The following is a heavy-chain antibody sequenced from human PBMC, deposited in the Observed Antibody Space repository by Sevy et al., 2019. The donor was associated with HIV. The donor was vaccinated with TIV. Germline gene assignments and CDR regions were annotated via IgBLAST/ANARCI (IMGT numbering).Heavy chain of an antibody. CDR2: INSDGSST. Sequence: GGSLRLSCAASGFTFSSYWMHWVRQAPGKGLVWVSRINSDGSSTSYADSVKGRFTISRDNAKNTLYLQMNSLRAEDTAVYYCASGDYGSGSYYNQYYMDVWGKGTTVTVSS. J-gene: IGHJ6*03. D-gene: IGHD3-10*01. V-gene: IGHV3-74*01. CDR3: ASGDYGSGSYYNQYYMDV. CDR1: GFTFSSYW.